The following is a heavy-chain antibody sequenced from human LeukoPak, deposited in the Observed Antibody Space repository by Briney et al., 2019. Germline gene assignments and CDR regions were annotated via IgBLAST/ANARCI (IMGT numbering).Heavy chain of an antibody. CDR3: ARVVTAITRYYYYYGMDV. D-gene: IGHD2-21*02. Sequence: SVKVSCKASGGTFSSYAISWVRQAPGQGLEWMGGIIPTFGTANYAQKFQGRVTITADESTSTAYMELSSLRSEDTAVYYCARVVTAITRYYYYYGMDVWGQGTTVTVSS. CDR1: GGTFSSYA. V-gene: IGHV1-69*13. J-gene: IGHJ6*02. CDR2: IIPTFGTA.